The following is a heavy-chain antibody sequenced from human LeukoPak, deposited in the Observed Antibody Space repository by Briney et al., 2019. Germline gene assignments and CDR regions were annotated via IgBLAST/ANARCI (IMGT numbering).Heavy chain of an antibody. CDR2: IYTSGST. V-gene: IGHV4-61*02. J-gene: IGHJ4*02. CDR1: GGSISTSNYY. Sequence: SETLSLTCTVSGGSISTSNYYWSWIRQPAGKGLEWIGRIYTSGSTNYNPSLKSRVTISVDKSKNQFSLKLSSVTAADTAVYYCARGKRAMYYFDYWGQGTLVTVSS. CDR3: ARGKRAMYYFDY. D-gene: IGHD2-2*01.